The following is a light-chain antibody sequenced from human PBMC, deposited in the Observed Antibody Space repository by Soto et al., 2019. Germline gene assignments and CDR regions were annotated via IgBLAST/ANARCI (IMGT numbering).Light chain of an antibody. CDR1: SNDVGGYDY. V-gene: IGLV2-8*01. CDR3: CSLAETNNHHV. Sequence: QSVLTQPPSASGSPGQSVTISCTGTSNDVGGYDYVSWYQQHPGKAPKLIIYEVTKRPSGVPDRFSGSKSGNTASLTVSGLQAEDEADYYSCSLAETNNHHVFGSVTMVTV. CDR2: EVT. J-gene: IGLJ1*01.